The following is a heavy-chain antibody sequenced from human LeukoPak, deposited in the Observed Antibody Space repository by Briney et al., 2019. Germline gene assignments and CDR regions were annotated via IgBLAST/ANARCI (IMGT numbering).Heavy chain of an antibody. J-gene: IGHJ5*02. V-gene: IGHV4-59*01. CDR1: GGSISSYY. Sequence: PSETLSLTCTVSGGSISSYYWSWVRQPPGKGLEWIGYIYYSGSTNYNPSLKSRVTISVDTSKNQFSLKLSSVTAADTAVYYCAREYSSSDNWFDHWGQGTLVTVSS. CDR2: IYYSGST. D-gene: IGHD6-6*01. CDR3: AREYSSSDNWFDH.